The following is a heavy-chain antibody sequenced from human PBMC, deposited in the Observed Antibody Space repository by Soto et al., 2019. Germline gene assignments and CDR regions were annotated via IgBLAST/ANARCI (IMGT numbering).Heavy chain of an antibody. Sequence: ASVKVSCKTSGFTFTSYGFTWVRQAPGQGLEWMGWISAYNGRTNSAERLQGRVTMTTDTSTSTVYMDLKSLRSDDTAVYYCARWQDSSRWLTGVDYWGQGTLVTVSS. V-gene: IGHV1-18*01. CDR3: ARWQDSSRWLTGVDY. CDR1: GFTFTSYG. J-gene: IGHJ4*02. D-gene: IGHD6-13*01. CDR2: ISAYNGRT.